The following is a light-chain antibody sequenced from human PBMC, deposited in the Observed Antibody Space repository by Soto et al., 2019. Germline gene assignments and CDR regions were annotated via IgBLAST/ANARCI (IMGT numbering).Light chain of an antibody. Sequence: EIVMTQSPATLSVSPGERVTLPCRASQSAISNLAWYQQKPGQTPRLLIYDASTRATDIPARFSGSGSGTDFTLTISSLLSEDFAVYYCHQYYKWPLTFGGGTKVDIK. J-gene: IGKJ4*01. CDR1: QSAISN. CDR2: DAS. CDR3: HQYYKWPLT. V-gene: IGKV3-15*01.